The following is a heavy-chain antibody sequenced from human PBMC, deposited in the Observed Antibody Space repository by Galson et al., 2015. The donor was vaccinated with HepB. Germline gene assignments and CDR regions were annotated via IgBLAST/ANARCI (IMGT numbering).Heavy chain of an antibody. CDR3: ASTSSRPPIGWFDP. J-gene: IGHJ5*02. CDR1: GFTFSDYY. D-gene: IGHD6-6*01. CDR2: ISSSSSYT. V-gene: IGHV3-11*03. Sequence: SLRLSCAASGFTFSDYYMSWIRQAPGKGLEWVPYISSSSSYTNYADSVKGRFTISRDNAKNSLYLQMNSLRAEDTAVYYCASTSSRPPIGWFDPWGQGTLVTVSS.